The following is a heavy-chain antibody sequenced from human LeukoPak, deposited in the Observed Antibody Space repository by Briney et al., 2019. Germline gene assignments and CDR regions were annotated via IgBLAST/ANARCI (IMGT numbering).Heavy chain of an antibody. CDR3: ARGGGYASPIGY. CDR2: IYHSGST. V-gene: IGHV4-59*01. D-gene: IGHD5-12*01. J-gene: IGHJ4*02. CDR1: GGSISTYY. Sequence: PSETLSLTCTLSGGSISTYYWSWIRQPPGKRLEWIGYIYHSGSTNYNPSLKSRVTISLDTSKNQFSLKLSSVTAADTAVYYCARGGGYASPIGYWGQGALVTVSS.